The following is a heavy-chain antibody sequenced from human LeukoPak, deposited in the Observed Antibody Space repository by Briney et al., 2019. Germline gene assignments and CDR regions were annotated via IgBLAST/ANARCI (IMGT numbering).Heavy chain of an antibody. CDR2: ISYDGSNK. Sequence: GGPLRLSCAASGFTFSSYGMHWVRQAPGKGLEWVAVISYDGSNKYYADSVKGRFTISRDNSKNTLYLQMNSLRAEDTAVYYCARAAYYYDSSGPVDVWGQGTTVTVSS. D-gene: IGHD3-22*01. J-gene: IGHJ6*02. CDR3: ARAAYYYDSSGPVDV. CDR1: GFTFSSYG. V-gene: IGHV3-30*03.